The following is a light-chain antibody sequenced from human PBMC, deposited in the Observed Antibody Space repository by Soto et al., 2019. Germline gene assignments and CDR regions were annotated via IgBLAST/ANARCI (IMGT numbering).Light chain of an antibody. CDR3: QQYSASSRS. CDR2: PAS. J-gene: IGKJ1*01. Sequence: DIQMTQSPSTLSASIGDRITISCRASQNIDTWLAWYQQRPGEAPKLLIYPASNLENGGPSRFPGSGSGTAFTLTTSRLQPEDFATYYCQQYSASSRSFGQGTQVE. CDR1: QNIDTW. V-gene: IGKV1-5*01.